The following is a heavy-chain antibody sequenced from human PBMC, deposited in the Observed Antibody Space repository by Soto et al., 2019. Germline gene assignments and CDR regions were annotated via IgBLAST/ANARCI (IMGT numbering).Heavy chain of an antibody. Sequence: QVQLVQSGAEVRKPGASVKVSCKASGYTFNRHYIQWVRQAPGQGLEWMGMIDPSGGDTNYAKKLQGRVTLTSDTSTITVYLEMSSLRSEDTAVYNCAKRRGVGLTRSSFDYWGPGTLVIVSS. J-gene: IGHJ4*02. CDR1: GYTFNRHY. CDR3: AKRRGVGLTRSSFDY. CDR2: IDPSGGDT. V-gene: IGHV1-46*02. D-gene: IGHD1-26*01.